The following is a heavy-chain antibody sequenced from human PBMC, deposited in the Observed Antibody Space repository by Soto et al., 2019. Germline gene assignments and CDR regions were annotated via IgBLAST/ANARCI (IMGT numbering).Heavy chain of an antibody. CDR2: IGTAGDT. D-gene: IGHD3-16*01. Sequence: GGSLRLSCAASGFTFSSYDMHWVRQATGKGLEWVSAIGTAGDTYYPGSVKGRFTISRENAKNSLYLQMNSLRAEDTAVYYCARGGTQSPDSYPIDYYGMDVWGQGTTVTVSS. V-gene: IGHV3-13*01. CDR1: GFTFSSYD. CDR3: ARGGTQSPDSYPIDYYGMDV. J-gene: IGHJ6*02.